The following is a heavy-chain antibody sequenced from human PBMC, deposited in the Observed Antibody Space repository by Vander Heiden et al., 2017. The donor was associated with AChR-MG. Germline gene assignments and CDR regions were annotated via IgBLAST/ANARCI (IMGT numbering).Heavy chain of an antibody. V-gene: IGHV4-61*02. Sequence: QVQLQESGPGLVKPSQTLSLTCTVSGGSISRGSYYWSWIRQPAGKGLEWMGRIYTSGSTNYNPSLKSRVTISVDTSKNQFSLKLSSVTAADTAVYYCARASYWYFDLWGRGTLVTVSS. CDR1: GGSISRGSYY. CDR3: ARASYWYFDL. J-gene: IGHJ2*01. CDR2: IYTSGST.